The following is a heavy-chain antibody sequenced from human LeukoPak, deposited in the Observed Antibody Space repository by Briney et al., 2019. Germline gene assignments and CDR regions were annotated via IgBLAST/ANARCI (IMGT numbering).Heavy chain of an antibody. CDR2: FSGGGDIT. J-gene: IGHJ4*02. CDR3: AKYYDSWSGYYDY. Sequence: GGSLRLSCAASGFIFSDYAMSWVRQAPGKGLEWVSGFSGGGDITYYADSVKGRITISRDNSKNTLYLQMNSLRAEDTAVYYCAKYYDSWSGYYDYWGQGTLVTVSS. D-gene: IGHD3-3*01. V-gene: IGHV3-23*01. CDR1: GFIFSDYA.